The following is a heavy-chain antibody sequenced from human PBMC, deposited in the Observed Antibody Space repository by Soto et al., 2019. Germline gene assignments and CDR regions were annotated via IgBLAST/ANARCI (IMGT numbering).Heavy chain of an antibody. J-gene: IGHJ5*02. D-gene: IGHD4-17*01. CDR3: ARGVDYGAAKWFDP. CDR1: GFTFSNDD. Sequence: GGSLRLSCAASGFTFSNDDMHWVRQAPGKGLEWVAFISYHGSNKYYADSVKGRLTISRDNSENTLYLQMNSLRPEDTALYYCARGVDYGAAKWFDPWGQGTLVTVSS. V-gene: IGHV3-30-3*01. CDR2: ISYHGSNK.